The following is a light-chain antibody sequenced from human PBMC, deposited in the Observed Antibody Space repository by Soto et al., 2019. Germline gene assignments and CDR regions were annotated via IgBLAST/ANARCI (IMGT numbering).Light chain of an antibody. CDR1: QSVSSN. Sequence: EIVMTQSPATLSVSPGERATLPCRASQSVSSNLAWYQQKPGQAPRLLIYGASTRATGIPARFSGSGSGTEFTLTISSLQSEDFAVYYCQQYNNWPRATFGGGTKVDIK. CDR3: QQYNNWPRAT. V-gene: IGKV3-15*01. J-gene: IGKJ4*01. CDR2: GAS.